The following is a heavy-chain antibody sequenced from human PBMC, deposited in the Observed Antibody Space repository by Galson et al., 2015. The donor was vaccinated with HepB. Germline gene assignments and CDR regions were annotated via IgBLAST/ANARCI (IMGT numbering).Heavy chain of an antibody. CDR2: INWNGGST. Sequence: SLRLSCAASGFTFDDYGMSWVRQAPGKGLEWVSGINWNGGSTGYADSVKGRFTISRDNAKNSLYLQMNSLRAEDTALYYCAREIGTYGSGSPHGYWGQGTLVTVSS. CDR1: GFTFDDYG. V-gene: IGHV3-20*04. D-gene: IGHD3-10*01. CDR3: AREIGTYGSGSPHGY. J-gene: IGHJ4*02.